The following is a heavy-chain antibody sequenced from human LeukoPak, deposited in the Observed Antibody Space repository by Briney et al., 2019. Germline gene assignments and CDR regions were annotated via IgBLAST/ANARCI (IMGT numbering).Heavy chain of an antibody. CDR2: INPNSGGT. V-gene: IGHV1-2*02. J-gene: IGHJ4*02. CDR3: AREVAGTDY. CDR1: GYNFITHY. D-gene: IGHD6-19*01. Sequence: ASVEVSCKASGYNFITHYIHWVRQAPGHGLEWMGWINPNSGGTNYAQKFQGRVTMTRDTSISTAYMELSRLRSDDTAVYYCAREVAGTDYWGQGTLVTVSS.